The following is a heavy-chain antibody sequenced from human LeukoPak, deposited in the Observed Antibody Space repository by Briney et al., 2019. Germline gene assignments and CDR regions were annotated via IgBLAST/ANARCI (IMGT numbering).Heavy chain of an antibody. CDR1: GYTFVSYD. Sequence: ASVKVSCKASGYTFVSYDINWVRQAPGQGLEWMGWINCNSGGTKYAQKFQGRVTLTRDTSISTAYMELNRLTSDDTAVYYCASPIVGATKMGLDIWGQGTMVTVSS. D-gene: IGHD1-26*01. J-gene: IGHJ3*02. CDR3: ASPIVGATKMGLDI. V-gene: IGHV1-2*02. CDR2: INCNSGGT.